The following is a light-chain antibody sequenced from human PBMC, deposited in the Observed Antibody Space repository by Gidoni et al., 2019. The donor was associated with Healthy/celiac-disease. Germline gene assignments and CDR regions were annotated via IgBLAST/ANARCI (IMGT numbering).Light chain of an antibody. CDR2: GAS. Sequence: EIVMTQSPATLSVSPGERATLSCRASQSVSSNLAWYQQKPGQAPRLLIYGASTRATGIPARFSGSGSRTEFTLTISSLQSEDFAVYYCQQYNNWPPGTFXXXTKVEIK. CDR1: QSVSSN. CDR3: QQYNNWPPGT. V-gene: IGKV3-15*01. J-gene: IGKJ1*01.